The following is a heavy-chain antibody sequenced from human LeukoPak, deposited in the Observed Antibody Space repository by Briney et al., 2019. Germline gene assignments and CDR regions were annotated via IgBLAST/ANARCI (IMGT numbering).Heavy chain of an antibody. V-gene: IGHV3-49*04. CDR1: GFTFGVYA. J-gene: IGHJ5*02. Sequence: PGRSLRLSCTASGFTFGVYAINWVRQAPGKGLEWVGLIRSKAYGGTTEYAASVKGRFTISRDDSKSIAYLQMNSLKTEDTAVYYCTGADAGWFDPWGQGTLVTVSS. CDR3: TGADAGWFDP. CDR2: IRSKAYGGTT.